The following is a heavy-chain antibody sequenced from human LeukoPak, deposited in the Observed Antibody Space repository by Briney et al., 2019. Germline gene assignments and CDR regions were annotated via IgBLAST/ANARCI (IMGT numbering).Heavy chain of an antibody. CDR1: GYSFTNYW. CDR2: IDPSDSQT. Sequence: GESLKISCEASGYSFTNYWISWVRQMPGRGLDWMARIDPSDSQTNYNPAFRGHVTVSIDKSISTAYLQWSSLKASDTAMYYCARLAAAGYWFDPWGQGTLVTVSS. D-gene: IGHD6-13*01. J-gene: IGHJ5*02. V-gene: IGHV5-10-1*01. CDR3: ARLAAAGYWFDP.